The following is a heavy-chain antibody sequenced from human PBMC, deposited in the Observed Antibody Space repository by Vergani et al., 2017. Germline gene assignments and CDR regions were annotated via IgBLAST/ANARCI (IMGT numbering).Heavy chain of an antibody. Sequence: QVQLQESGPGLVKPSQTLSLTCTVSGGSISSYYWSWIRQPPGKGLEWIGYIYYSGSTNYNPSLKSRVTISVDTSKNRFSLKLSSVTAADTAVYYCARNRAIFGVVINNWFDPWGQGTLVTVSS. CDR3: ARNRAIFGVVINNWFDP. J-gene: IGHJ5*02. CDR2: IYYSGST. V-gene: IGHV4-59*01. D-gene: IGHD3-3*01. CDR1: GGSISSYY.